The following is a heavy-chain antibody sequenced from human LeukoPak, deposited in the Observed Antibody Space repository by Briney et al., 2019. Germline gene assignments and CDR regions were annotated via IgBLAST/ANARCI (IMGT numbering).Heavy chain of an antibody. J-gene: IGHJ3*02. D-gene: IGHD5-24*01. V-gene: IGHV3-30*18. CDR2: ISYDGSNK. CDR1: GFTFSSYG. CDR3: AKDYLRWLQLSYAFDI. Sequence: GGSLRLSCAASGFTFSSYGMHWVRQAPGKGLEWVAVISYDGSNKYYADSVKGRFTISRDNSKNTLYLQMNSLRAEDTAVYYCAKDYLRWLQLSYAFDIWGQGTMVTVSS.